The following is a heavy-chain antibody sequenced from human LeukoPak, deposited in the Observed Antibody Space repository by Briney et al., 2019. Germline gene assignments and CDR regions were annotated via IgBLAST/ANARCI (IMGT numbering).Heavy chain of an antibody. V-gene: IGHV6-1*01. J-gene: IGHJ4*02. Sequence: SQTLSLTCAISGDSVSSNTAAWYWIRQSPSRGLEWLGRTYYRSKWYYEYAVSVRSRIIINVDTSKNQFSLQLNSVTPEDTAVYYCARDPSDDQGMDYWGQGTLVTVSS. CDR3: ARDPSDDQGMDY. CDR2: TYYRSKWYY. CDR1: GDSVSSNTAA. D-gene: IGHD1-14*01.